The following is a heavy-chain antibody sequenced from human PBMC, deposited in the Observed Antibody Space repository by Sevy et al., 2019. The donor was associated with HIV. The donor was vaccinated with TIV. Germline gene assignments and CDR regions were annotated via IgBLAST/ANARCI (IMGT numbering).Heavy chain of an antibody. CDR2: ISFSGSKT. V-gene: IGHV3-23*01. J-gene: IGHJ4*02. D-gene: IGHD3-3*01. CDR1: GFNFNNYA. Sequence: GGSLRLSCAAAGFNFNNYAMTWVRQAPGKGLEWVSGISFSGSKTYYAESVKGRFSISRDPSKNTLYLQMNNVRVDDSAVYFGAKPPFMDFWNYYYSLYFDCWGQGTLVTVSS. CDR3: AKPPFMDFWNYYYSLYFDC.